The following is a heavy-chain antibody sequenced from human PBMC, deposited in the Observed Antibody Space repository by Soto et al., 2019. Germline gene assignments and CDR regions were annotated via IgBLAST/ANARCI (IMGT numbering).Heavy chain of an antibody. J-gene: IGHJ6*02. V-gene: IGHV5-51*01. CDR2: IYPRDSDA. CDR3: ARHAYDFWSGHPNPRYYYGMDV. Sequence: GESLKISCKGSGYSFISYWIGWVRQMPGKGLEWMGIIYPRDSDARYNPSFQGQVTISADKSISTAYLQWSSLKATDTAMYYCARHAYDFWSGHPNPRYYYGMDVWGQGTTVTVSS. D-gene: IGHD3-3*01. CDR1: GYSFISYW.